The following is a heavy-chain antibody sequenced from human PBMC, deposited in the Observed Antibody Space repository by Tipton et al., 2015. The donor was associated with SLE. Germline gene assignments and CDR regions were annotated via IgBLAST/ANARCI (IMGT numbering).Heavy chain of an antibody. J-gene: IGHJ4*02. D-gene: IGHD4-17*01. CDR2: IRSKAYGGTT. V-gene: IGHV3-49*04. CDR1: GFTFGDYA. CDR3: TSTPSTTVTRGDY. Sequence: SLRLSCTASGFTFGDYAMSWVRQAPGKGLEWVGFIRSKAYGGTTEYAASVKGRFTISRDDSKSIAYLQMNSLKTEDTAVYYCTSTPSTTVTRGDYGGQGTLVTVSS.